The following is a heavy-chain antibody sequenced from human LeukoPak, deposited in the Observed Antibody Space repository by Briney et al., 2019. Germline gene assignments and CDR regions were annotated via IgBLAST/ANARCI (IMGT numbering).Heavy chain of an antibody. V-gene: IGHV4-34*01. J-gene: IGHJ4*02. CDR2: INHSGST. Sequence: SETLSLTCAVYGGSFSDYYWSWIRQPPGKGLEWIGEINHSGSTNYNPSLKSRVTISVDTSKNQFSLKLSSVTAADTAVYYCARAGLVTAIDYWGQGTLVTVSS. CDR1: GGSFSDYY. D-gene: IGHD4-11*01. CDR3: ARAGLVTAIDY.